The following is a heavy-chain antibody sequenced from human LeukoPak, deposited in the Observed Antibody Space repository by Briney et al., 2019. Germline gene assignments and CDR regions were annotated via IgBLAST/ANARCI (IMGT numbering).Heavy chain of an antibody. J-gene: IGHJ2*01. Sequence: GGSLRLSCAASGFSFSVYWMHWVRQAPGKGPVWVSRIKTDGGVTDYADFVKGRFTISRDNAKNTLYLQMNSLRAEDTAVYYCAGSDTTGYSPREWDYWYFDLWGRGTLVTVSS. CDR1: GFSFSVYW. CDR2: IKTDGGVT. V-gene: IGHV3-74*01. CDR3: AGSDTTGYSPREWDYWYFDL. D-gene: IGHD3-9*01.